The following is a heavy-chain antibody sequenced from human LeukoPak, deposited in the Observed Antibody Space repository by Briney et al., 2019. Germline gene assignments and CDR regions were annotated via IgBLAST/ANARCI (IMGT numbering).Heavy chain of an antibody. V-gene: IGHV3-30-3*01. CDR1: GFTFSSYA. D-gene: IGHD6-19*01. CDR2: ISYDGSNK. CDR3: ASARYSSGWSNPFDH. J-gene: IGHJ4*02. Sequence: GGSLRLSCAASGFTFSSYAMHWVRQAPGKGLEWVTVISYDGSNKYYADSVKGRFTISRDNSENTLYLQMNSLRAEDTAVYYCASARYSSGWSNPFDHWGQGTLVTVSS.